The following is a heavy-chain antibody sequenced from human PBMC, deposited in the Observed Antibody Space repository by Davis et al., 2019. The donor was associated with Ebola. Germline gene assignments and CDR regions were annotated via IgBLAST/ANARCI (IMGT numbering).Heavy chain of an antibody. D-gene: IGHD2-15*01. CDR2: ISWNSANL. CDR1: GFTFDDYA. V-gene: IGHV3-9*01. CDR3: VKDRCCSGGSCFFGVYYHGMDV. Sequence: SLKISCAASGFTFDDYAMHWVRQPPGKGLEWVSGISWNSANLGYADSVKGRFTISRDNAKNSLYLQMNSLRAEDTALYYCVKDRCCSGGSCFFGVYYHGMDVWGRGTTVTVSS. J-gene: IGHJ6*02.